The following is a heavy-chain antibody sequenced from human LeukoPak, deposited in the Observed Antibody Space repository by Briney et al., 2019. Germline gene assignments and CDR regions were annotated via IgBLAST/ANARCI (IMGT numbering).Heavy chain of an antibody. V-gene: IGHV3-23*01. Sequence: GGSLRLSCAASGFTFSSYAMSWVRRAPGKGLEWVSAISGSGGSTCYADSVKGRFTISRDNSKNTLYLQMNSLRAEDTAVYYCAKDRDYGDSDYWGQGTLVTVSS. CDR2: ISGSGGST. J-gene: IGHJ4*02. CDR3: AKDRDYGDSDY. CDR1: GFTFSSYA. D-gene: IGHD4-17*01.